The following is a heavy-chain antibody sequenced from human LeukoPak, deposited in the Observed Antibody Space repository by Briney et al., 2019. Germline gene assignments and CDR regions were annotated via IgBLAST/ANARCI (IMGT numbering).Heavy chain of an antibody. CDR3: ARVPVLWFGEHRDAFDI. V-gene: IGHV3-48*03. J-gene: IGHJ3*02. Sequence: GGSLRLSCAASGFTFSSYEMNWVRQAPGKGLEWVSYISGSTIYYADSVKGRFTISRDNAKNSLYLQMNSLRAEDTAVYYCARVPVLWFGEHRDAFDIWGQGTMVTVSS. CDR1: GFTFSSYE. CDR2: ISGSTI. D-gene: IGHD3-10*01.